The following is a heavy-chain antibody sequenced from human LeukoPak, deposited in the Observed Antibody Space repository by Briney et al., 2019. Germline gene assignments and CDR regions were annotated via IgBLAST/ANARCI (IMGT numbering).Heavy chain of an antibody. D-gene: IGHD1-26*01. CDR3: ARTEWEVPSLRDFDY. Sequence: ASVKVSCKASGYSFTDKYMHWVRQAPGQGLEWMGRINPKSGGTNYAQKFQGRVTMTTDTSMSTAYMEVSRLTSDDTAVYYCARTEWEVPSLRDFDYWGQGTLVTVSS. V-gene: IGHV1-2*02. J-gene: IGHJ4*02. CDR1: GYSFTDKY. CDR2: INPKSGGT.